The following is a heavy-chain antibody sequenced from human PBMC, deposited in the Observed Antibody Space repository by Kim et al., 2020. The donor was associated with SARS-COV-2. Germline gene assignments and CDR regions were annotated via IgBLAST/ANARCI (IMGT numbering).Heavy chain of an antibody. CDR1: GFTFGDYA. CDR3: TRGVTTSPHNWFDP. Sequence: GGSLRLSCTASGFTFGDYAMSWFRQAPGKGLEWVGFIRSKAYGGTTEYAASVKGRFTISRDDSKSIAYLQMNSLKTEDTAVYYCTRGVTTSPHNWFDPWGQGTLVTVSS. D-gene: IGHD3-10*01. J-gene: IGHJ5*02. V-gene: IGHV3-49*03. CDR2: IRSKAYGGTT.